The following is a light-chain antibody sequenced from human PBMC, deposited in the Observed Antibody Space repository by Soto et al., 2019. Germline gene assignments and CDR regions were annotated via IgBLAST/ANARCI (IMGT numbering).Light chain of an antibody. V-gene: IGLV2-14*01. CDR1: SSDVGGYDY. J-gene: IGLJ1*01. CDR3: SSHTSGSTRV. Sequence: QSVLTQPASVSGSPGQSIAISCTGTSSDVGGYDYVSWYQQQPDKAPKLMIYEVTKRPSGVSNRFSGSKSGNTASLTISGLQAEEEAVYYCSSHTSGSTRVFGTGTKLTVL. CDR2: EVT.